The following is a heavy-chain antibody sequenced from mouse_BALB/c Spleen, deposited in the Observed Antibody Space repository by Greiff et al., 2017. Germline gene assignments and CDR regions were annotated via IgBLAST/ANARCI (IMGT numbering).Heavy chain of an antibody. CDR3: ARQPYGNYDYAMDY. CDR1: GFSLTSYG. CDR2: IWSDGST. D-gene: IGHD2-1*01. Sequence: VQLKESGPDLVAPSQSLSITCTVSGFSLTSYGVHWVRQPPGKGLEWLVVIWSDGSTTYNSALKSRLSISKDNSKSQVFLKMNSLQTDDTAMYYCARQPYGNYDYAMDYWGQGTSVTVSS. V-gene: IGHV2-6-2*01. J-gene: IGHJ4*01.